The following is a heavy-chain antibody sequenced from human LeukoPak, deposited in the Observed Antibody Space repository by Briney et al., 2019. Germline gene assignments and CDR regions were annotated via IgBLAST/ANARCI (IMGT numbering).Heavy chain of an antibody. V-gene: IGHV1-3*01. Sequence: GASVKVSCKASGYTFTSYAMHWVRQAPGQRLEWMGWINAGNGNTKYSQKFQGRVTITRDTSASTAYMELSSLRSEDTAVYYCARSVGRSLELRGEGDYWGQGTLVTVSS. D-gene: IGHD1-7*01. CDR2: INAGNGNT. J-gene: IGHJ4*02. CDR1: GYTFTSYA. CDR3: ARSVGRSLELRGEGDY.